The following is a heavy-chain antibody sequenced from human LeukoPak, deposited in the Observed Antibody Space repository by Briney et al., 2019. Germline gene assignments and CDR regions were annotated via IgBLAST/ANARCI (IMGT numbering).Heavy chain of an antibody. Sequence: PGGSLRLSCAASGFTFDDYAMHWVRQAPGKGLEWVSGISWNGGGIGYADSVRGRFTISRDNAKNSLYLQMNSLRAEDTALYFCAKDMGWELLGSFDNWGDGTLGTVSS. CDR1: GFTFDDYA. CDR2: ISWNGGGI. V-gene: IGHV3-9*01. J-gene: IGHJ4*01. D-gene: IGHD1-26*01. CDR3: AKDMGWELLGSFDN.